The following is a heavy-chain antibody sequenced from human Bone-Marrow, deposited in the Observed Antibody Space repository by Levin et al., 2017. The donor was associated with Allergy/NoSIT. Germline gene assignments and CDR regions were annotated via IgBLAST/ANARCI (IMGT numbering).Heavy chain of an antibody. V-gene: IGHV3-23*01. CDR2: ISGSGGST. Sequence: GESLKISCAASGFTFSSYAMSWVRQAPGKGLEWVSAISGSGGSTYYADSVKGRFTISRDNSKNTLYLQMNSLRAEDTAVYYCAKAQSKYYDILTGFDYWGQGTLVTVSS. J-gene: IGHJ4*02. CDR3: AKAQSKYYDILTGFDY. CDR1: GFTFSSYA. D-gene: IGHD3-9*01.